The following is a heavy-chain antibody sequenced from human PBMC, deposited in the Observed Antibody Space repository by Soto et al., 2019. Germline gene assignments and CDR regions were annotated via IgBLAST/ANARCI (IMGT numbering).Heavy chain of an antibody. CDR3: ARDDSNYSRTRGNNYYYYGMDV. CDR1: GGTFSSYA. Sequence: QVQLVQSGAEVKKPGSSVKVSCKASGGTFSSYAISWVRQAPGQGLEWMGGIIPIFGTANYAQKCQGRVTITADESTSTAYMELSSLRSEDTAVYYCARDDSNYSRTRGNNYYYYGMDVWGQGTTVTVSS. CDR2: IIPIFGTA. J-gene: IGHJ6*02. V-gene: IGHV1-69*12. D-gene: IGHD4-4*01.